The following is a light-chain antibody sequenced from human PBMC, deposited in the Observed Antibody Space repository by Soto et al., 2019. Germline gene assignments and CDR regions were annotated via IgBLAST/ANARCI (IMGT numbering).Light chain of an antibody. J-gene: IGKJ4*01. Sequence: DMEMTQSPSSLSAFVGDRVTITCRASQSISNYLNWYQHKPGKVPKLLIYAASSLQSGVPTRFSGSGSGTDFTLTINSLLPEDFATYYCQQSSGTPLTFGGGTKIEIK. CDR1: QSISNY. CDR3: QQSSGTPLT. V-gene: IGKV1-39*01. CDR2: AAS.